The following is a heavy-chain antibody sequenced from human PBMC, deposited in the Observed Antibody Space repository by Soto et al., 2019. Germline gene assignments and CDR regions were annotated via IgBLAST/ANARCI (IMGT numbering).Heavy chain of an antibody. CDR3: ASDSSGSYYFDY. V-gene: IGHV4-59*01. J-gene: IGHJ4*02. CDR1: GGSISSYY. Sequence: QVQLQESGPGLVKPSETLSLTCTVSGGSISSYYWSWIRQPPGKGLEWIGYIYYSGSTNYNPSLTRRVTISVDTSKNQFSLKVSSVTAADTAVYYCASDSSGSYYFDYWGQGTLVTVSS. CDR2: IYYSGST. D-gene: IGHD6-19*01.